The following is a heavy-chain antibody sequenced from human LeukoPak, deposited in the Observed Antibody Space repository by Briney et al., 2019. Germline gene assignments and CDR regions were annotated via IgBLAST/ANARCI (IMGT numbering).Heavy chain of an antibody. CDR1: GFTFSSYW. Sequence: PGGSLRLSCAASGFTFSSYWMNWARQAPGKGLEWVASINHNGNVNYYVDSVKGRFTISRDNAKNSLYLQMSNLRAEDTAVYFCAGGGGLDVWGQGATVTVS. J-gene: IGHJ6*02. CDR2: INHNGNVN. CDR3: AGGGGLDV. V-gene: IGHV3-7*03. D-gene: IGHD3-16*01.